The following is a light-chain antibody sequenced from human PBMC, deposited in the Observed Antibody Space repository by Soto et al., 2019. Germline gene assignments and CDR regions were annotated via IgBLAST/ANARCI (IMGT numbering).Light chain of an antibody. CDR1: QRISSW. J-gene: IGKJ4*01. CDR2: KAP. CDR3: QHYYSYPLT. V-gene: IGKV1-5*03. Sequence: DIQMTQSPSTLSASVGDRVTITCRASQRISSWLAWYQQKPGKAPNLLIYKAPRLQSAVPSRFSGSGSWTEFTLTIRSLQPDDFATYYGQHYYSYPLTVGGGTKFDIK.